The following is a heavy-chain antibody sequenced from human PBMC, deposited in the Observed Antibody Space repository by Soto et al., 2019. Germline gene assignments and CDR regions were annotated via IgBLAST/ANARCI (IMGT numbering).Heavy chain of an antibody. V-gene: IGHV3-64*01. D-gene: IGHD6-13*01. J-gene: IGHJ6*03. CDR1: GFTFRHYE. CDR2: ISNNGAHT. Sequence: EAQLVESGGGLVQPGGSLRLSCAASGFTFRHYEMHWVRQAPGQGLEYVSGISNNGAHTDYAKSVKGRFTISRDNSENTLYLQMGSLRAEDMALYYCARRGYGSRWPNVYMDVWGKGTTVTVSS. CDR3: ARRGYGSRWPNVYMDV.